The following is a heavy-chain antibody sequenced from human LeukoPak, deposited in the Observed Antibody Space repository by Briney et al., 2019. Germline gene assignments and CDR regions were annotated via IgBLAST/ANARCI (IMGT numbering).Heavy chain of an antibody. Sequence: SQTLSLTCAISGDSVSNNSAVWNWIRQSPSRGLEWLGRTYYRSKWYNDYGASVKSRITVNPDTSKNQVSLQLNSVTPEDTAVYYCVRSQYWRFDDWGQGTLVTVSS. J-gene: IGHJ4*02. CDR2: TYYRSKWYN. CDR1: GDSVSNNSAV. V-gene: IGHV6-1*01. D-gene: IGHD2-8*02. CDR3: VRSQYWRFDD.